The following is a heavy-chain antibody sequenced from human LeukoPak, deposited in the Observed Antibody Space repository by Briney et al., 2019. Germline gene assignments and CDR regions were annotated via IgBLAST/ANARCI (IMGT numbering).Heavy chain of an antibody. CDR1: GFTVRNYG. V-gene: IGHV3-33*02. Sequence: GGSLRLSCEASGFTVRNYGIHCVRQAPGKGLEWVAVIWNEGNEKHNADSEKGRTTTFEDDSTNTAFLQMDGLRGDDTAMYYCAKGARIVWPTPIDSWGQGTLVSVSS. CDR3: AKGARIVWPTPIDS. CDR2: IWNEGNEK. D-gene: IGHD2-21*01. J-gene: IGHJ4*02.